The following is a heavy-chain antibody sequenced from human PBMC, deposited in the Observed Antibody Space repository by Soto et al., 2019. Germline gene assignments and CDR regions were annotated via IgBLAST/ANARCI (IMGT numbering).Heavy chain of an antibody. CDR3: ARDLGGTIFGVATLGFDP. CDR1: GGTFSSYA. CDR2: IIPIFGTA. J-gene: IGHJ5*02. V-gene: IGHV1-69*13. D-gene: IGHD3-3*01. Sequence: GASVKVSCKASGGTFSSYAISWVRQAPGQGLEWMGGIIPIFGTANYAQKFQGRVTITADESTSTAYMELSSLRSEDTAVYYCARDLGGTIFGVATLGFDPWGQGTLVTVSS.